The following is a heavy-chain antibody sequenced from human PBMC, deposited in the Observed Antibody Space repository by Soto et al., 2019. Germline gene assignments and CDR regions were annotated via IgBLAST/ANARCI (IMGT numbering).Heavy chain of an antibody. CDR1: GGTFSSYA. CDR2: IIPIFGTA. V-gene: IGHV1-69*12. Sequence: QVQLVQSGAEVKKPGSSVKVSCKASGGTFSSYAISWVRQAPGQGLEWMGGIIPIFGTANYAQKFQGSVTFNADESTSTAQMELGTLRSAGTAVYYCAREDSIVLVPDAKPSRNWCAPVGKGTLFTVAS. CDR3: AREDSIVLVPDAKPSRNWCAP. D-gene: IGHD2-2*01. J-gene: IGHJ5*02.